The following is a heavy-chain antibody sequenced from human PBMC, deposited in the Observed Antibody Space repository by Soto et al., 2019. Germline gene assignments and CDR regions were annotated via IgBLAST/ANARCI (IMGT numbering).Heavy chain of an antibody. CDR3: AKVIVNGEVDY. J-gene: IGHJ4*02. Sequence: EVQLLESGGGLVQPGGSLRLSCAASGFTFSSYAMSWVREAPGKGLEWVSDISTSGYSTFYADSVKGRFTIYIDNSKHTLDLQVNRQTTEDTAVYYCAKVIVNGEVDYWGQGTLVTVSS. CDR2: ISTSGYST. CDR1: GFTFSSYA. D-gene: IGHD3-16*02. V-gene: IGHV3-23*01.